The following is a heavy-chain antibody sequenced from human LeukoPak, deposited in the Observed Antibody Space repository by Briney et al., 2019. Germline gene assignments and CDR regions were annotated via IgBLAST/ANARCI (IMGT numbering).Heavy chain of an antibody. V-gene: IGHV4-38-2*02. Sequence: SETLSLTCTVSGYSISSGYYWGWIRQPPGKGLEWIGSIYHSGTTYYNPSLKSRVTISVDTSENQFSLKLSSLTATDTAVYYCAREDSSGLSYYDYWGQGTLVTVTS. CDR2: IYHSGTT. J-gene: IGHJ4*02. CDR1: GYSISSGYY. CDR3: AREDSSGLSYYDY. D-gene: IGHD6-19*01.